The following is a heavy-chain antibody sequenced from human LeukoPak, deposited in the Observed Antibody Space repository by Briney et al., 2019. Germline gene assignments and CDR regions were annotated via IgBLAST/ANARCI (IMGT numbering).Heavy chain of an antibody. CDR2: ISSSSNYI. V-gene: IGHV3-21*01. Sequence: PGGSLRLSCAASEFTFSSSYMNWVRQAPGKGLEWVSSISSSSNYIYYADSVKGRFTISRGNAKNSLYLQMNSLRAEDTAVYYCANSGAGYFDYWGQGTLVTVSS. CDR1: EFTFSSSY. J-gene: IGHJ4*02. CDR3: ANSGAGYFDY. D-gene: IGHD6-19*01.